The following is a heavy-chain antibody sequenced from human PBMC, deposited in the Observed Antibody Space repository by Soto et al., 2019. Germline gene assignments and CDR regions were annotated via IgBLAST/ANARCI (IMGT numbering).Heavy chain of an antibody. J-gene: IGHJ6*02. V-gene: IGHV1-24*01. D-gene: IGHD3-10*01. CDR1: GYTLTELS. CDR3: ATAGSYYLHYYYGMDV. Sequence: ASVKVSCKVSGYTLTELSMHWVRQAPGKGLEWMGGFDPEDGETIYAQKFQGRVTMTEDTSTDTAYMELSSLRSEDTAVYYYATAGSYYLHYYYGMDVWAQGTTVTVSS. CDR2: FDPEDGET.